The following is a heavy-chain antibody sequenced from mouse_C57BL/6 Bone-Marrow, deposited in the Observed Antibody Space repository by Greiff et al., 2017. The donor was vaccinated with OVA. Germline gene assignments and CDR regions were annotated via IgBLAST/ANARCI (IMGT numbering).Heavy chain of an antibody. CDR2: IRNKANGYTT. V-gene: IGHV7-3*01. J-gene: IGHJ4*01. CDR3: ARRYYYAMDY. CDR1: GFTFTDYY. Sequence: EVHLVESGGGLVQPGGSLSLSCAASGFTFTDYYMSWVRQPPGKALEWLGFIRNKANGYTTEYSASVKGRFTISRDNSQSILYLQMNAQRAEDSATYYCARRYYYAMDYWGQGTSVTVSS.